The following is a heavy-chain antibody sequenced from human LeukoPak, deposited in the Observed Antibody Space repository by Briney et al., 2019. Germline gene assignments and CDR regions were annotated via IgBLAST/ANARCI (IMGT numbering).Heavy chain of an antibody. CDR1: GLTFSNYW. CDR3: ASASSHRIAAGGDY. J-gene: IGHJ4*02. D-gene: IGHD6-13*01. Sequence: GGSLRLSCAATGLTFSNYWMHWVRQAPGKGLVRVSRINSDGSSRNYADSVKGRFTISRDNAKNTLYLQMNSLRAEDTAVYYCASASSHRIAAGGDYWGQGTLVTVSS. V-gene: IGHV3-74*01. CDR2: INSDGSSR.